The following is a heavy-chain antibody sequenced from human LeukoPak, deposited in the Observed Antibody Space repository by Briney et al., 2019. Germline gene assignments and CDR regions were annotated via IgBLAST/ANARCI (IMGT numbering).Heavy chain of an antibody. CDR2: ISSSGSTI. CDR1: GFTFSDYY. D-gene: IGHD6-19*01. V-gene: IGHV3-11*01. CDR3: ARDIRYSSGWYMGVDI. Sequence: GGSLRLSCAAPGFTFSDYYMSWIRQAPGKGLEWVSYISSSGSTIYYADSVKGRFTISRDNAKNSLYLQMNSLRAEDTAVYYCARDIRYSSGWYMGVDIWGQGTMVTVSS. J-gene: IGHJ3*02.